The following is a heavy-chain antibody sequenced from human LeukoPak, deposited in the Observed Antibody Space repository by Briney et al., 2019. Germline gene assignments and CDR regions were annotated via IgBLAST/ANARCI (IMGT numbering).Heavy chain of an antibody. CDR2: INPNSGGT. D-gene: IGHD3-22*01. CDR1: GYTFTGYY. CDR3: ARTEMLYYYDSSTGPDY. Sequence: ASVKVSCKASGYTFTGYYMHWVRQAPGQGLEWMGWINPNSGGTNYAQKLQGRVTMTRDTSISTAYMELSRLRSDDTAVYYCARTEMLYYYDSSTGPDYWGQGTLVTVSP. V-gene: IGHV1-2*02. J-gene: IGHJ4*02.